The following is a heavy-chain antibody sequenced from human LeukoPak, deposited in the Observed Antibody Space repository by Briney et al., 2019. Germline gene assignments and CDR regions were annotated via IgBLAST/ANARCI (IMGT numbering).Heavy chain of an antibody. J-gene: IGHJ4*02. CDR2: ISAYNGNT. CDR3: ARDLRDIVVVVAATSFDY. Sequence: ASVKVSCKASGYAFTSYGISWVRQAPGQGLEWMGWISAYNGNTNYAQKLQGRVTMITDTSTSTAYMELRSLRSDDTAVYYCARDLRDIVVVVAATSFDYWGQGTLVTVSS. CDR1: GYAFTSYG. V-gene: IGHV1-18*01. D-gene: IGHD2-15*01.